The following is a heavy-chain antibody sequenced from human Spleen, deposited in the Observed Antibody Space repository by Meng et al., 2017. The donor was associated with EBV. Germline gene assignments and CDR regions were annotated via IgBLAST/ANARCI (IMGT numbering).Heavy chain of an antibody. J-gene: IGHJ4*02. CDR2: INENGATT. D-gene: IGHD1-14*01. V-gene: IGHV3-74*01. Sequence: EGRLVESGGALVQPGGSLRLSFAASGFTFSSYWMHWVRQAPGKGLVWVSRINENGATTTYADSVKGRFTISRDNAKNTLYLQMNSLRAEDTAVYYCSRDLAGSDDYWGQGTLVTVSS. CDR1: GFTFSSYW. CDR3: SRDLAGSDDY.